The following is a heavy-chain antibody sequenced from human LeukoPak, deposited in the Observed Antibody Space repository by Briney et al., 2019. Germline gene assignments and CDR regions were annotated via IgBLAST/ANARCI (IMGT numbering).Heavy chain of an antibody. CDR2: IWYDGSNK. CDR1: GFTFSSYG. Sequence: PGGSLRLSCAASGFTFSSYGMHWVRQAPGKGLEWVAVIWYDGSNKYYADSVKGRFTISRDNSKNTLYLQMNSLRAEDTAVYYCAKDVPVPYYYDSSGPADYWGQGTLVTVSS. V-gene: IGHV3-33*06. J-gene: IGHJ4*02. CDR3: AKDVPVPYYYDSSGPADY. D-gene: IGHD3-22*01.